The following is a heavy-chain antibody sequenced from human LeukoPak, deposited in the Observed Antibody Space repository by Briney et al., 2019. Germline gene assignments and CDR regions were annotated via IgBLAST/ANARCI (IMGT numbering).Heavy chain of an antibody. D-gene: IGHD6-6*01. CDR1: GFTFCSYS. CDR3: ARDYSSSSVGYFDY. V-gene: IGHV3-48*01. CDR2: ISSSSSTI. Sequence: GGSLRLSCAASGFTFCSYSMNWVREAPGKGLEWVSYISSSSSTIYYADSVKGRFTISRDNAKNSLYLQMNSLRAEDTAVYYCARDYSSSSVGYFDYWGQGTLVTVSS. J-gene: IGHJ4*02.